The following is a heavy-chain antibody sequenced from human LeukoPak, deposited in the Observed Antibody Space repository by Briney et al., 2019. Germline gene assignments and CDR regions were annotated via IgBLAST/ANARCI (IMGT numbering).Heavy chain of an antibody. Sequence: HTGGSLRLPCAASGFTFSSDAMNWVRQAPGKGLEWVSAISGSGSSPYYADSVKGRFTVSRDNTKNTLYLQMSSLRVEDTALYYCAKGRLWGRGGYHYYYMDVWGKGTAVTISS. CDR3: AKGRLWGRGGYHYYYMDV. V-gene: IGHV3-23*01. D-gene: IGHD3-16*01. CDR2: ISGSGSSP. CDR1: GFTFSSDA. J-gene: IGHJ6*03.